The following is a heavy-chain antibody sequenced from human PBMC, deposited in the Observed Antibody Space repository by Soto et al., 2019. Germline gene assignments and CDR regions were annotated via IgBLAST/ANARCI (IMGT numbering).Heavy chain of an antibody. CDR2: IYPGDSDT. J-gene: IGHJ5*02. D-gene: IGHD6-6*01. CDR1: GYSFTSYW. V-gene: IGHV5-51*01. Sequence: GESLKISCKGSGYSFTSYWIGWVRQMPGKGLEWMGIIYPGDSDTRYSPSFQGQVTISADKSISTAYLQWSSLKASDTAMYYFARHGDRGIAARPSWFDPWGQGTLVTVSS. CDR3: ARHGDRGIAARPSWFDP.